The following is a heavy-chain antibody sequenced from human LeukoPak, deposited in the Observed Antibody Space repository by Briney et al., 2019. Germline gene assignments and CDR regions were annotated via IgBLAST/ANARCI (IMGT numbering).Heavy chain of an antibody. CDR2: MKQDGSEK. CDR3: ATAWDYDNSGSIR. Sequence: QSGGPLRLSCVASGFNLSNYWMSWVRQAPGKGLEWVANMKQDGSEKYYVDSVKGQFTISRDNAKNSLYLQMNSLRAEDTAVYYCATAWDYDNSGSIRWGQGTLVTVSS. V-gene: IGHV3-7*01. CDR1: GFNLSNYW. D-gene: IGHD3-22*01. J-gene: IGHJ4*02.